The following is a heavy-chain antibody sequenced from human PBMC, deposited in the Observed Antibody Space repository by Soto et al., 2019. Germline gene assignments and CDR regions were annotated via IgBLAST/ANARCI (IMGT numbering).Heavy chain of an antibody. V-gene: IGHV3-48*03. CDR2: ISSSGSTI. D-gene: IGHD3-3*01. J-gene: IGHJ4*02. CDR3: ARGMADRITIFGVVLQYYFDY. Sequence: GGSLRLSCAASGFTFSSYEMNWVRQAPGKGLEWVSYISSSGSTIYYADSVKGRFTISRDNAKNSLYLQMNSLRAEDTAVYYFARGMADRITIFGVVLQYYFDYWGQGTLVTVSS. CDR1: GFTFSSYE.